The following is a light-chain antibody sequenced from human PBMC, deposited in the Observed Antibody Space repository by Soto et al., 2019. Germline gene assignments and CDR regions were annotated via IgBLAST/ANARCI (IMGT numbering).Light chain of an antibody. CDR3: QSHDSSSSRLV. CDR2: GNS. CDR1: SSNIGAGYD. V-gene: IGLV1-40*01. J-gene: IGLJ1*01. Sequence: QAVVTQSPSVSGAPGQRVTISCTGSSSNIGAGYDVHWYQQLPGTAPKLLIYGNSNRPSGVPDRFSGSKSGTSASLAITGLQAEDDADYYCQSHDSSSSRLVFGTGTKLTVL.